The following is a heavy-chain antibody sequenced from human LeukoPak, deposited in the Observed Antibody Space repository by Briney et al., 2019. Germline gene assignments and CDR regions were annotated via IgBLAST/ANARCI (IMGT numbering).Heavy chain of an antibody. CDR1: GFTFSSYS. J-gene: IGHJ6*02. CDR3: ARPYYYGSGSIRGMDV. D-gene: IGHD3-10*01. CDR2: ISSSSNYI. Sequence: GGSLRLSCAASGFTFSSYSMNWVRQAPGKGLEWVSSISSSSNYIYYADSVKGRFTLSRDNAKNSLYLQMNSLRAEDTAVYYCARPYYYGSGSIRGMDVWGQGTTVTVSS. V-gene: IGHV3-21*01.